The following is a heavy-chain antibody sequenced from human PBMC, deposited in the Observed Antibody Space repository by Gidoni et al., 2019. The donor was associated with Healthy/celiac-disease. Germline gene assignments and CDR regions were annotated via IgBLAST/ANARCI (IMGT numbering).Heavy chain of an antibody. CDR1: GSTSTSYA. V-gene: IGHV1-3*01. J-gene: IGHJ6*02. CDR2: INAGNGNT. D-gene: IGHD3-9*01. CDR3: ARDRTIYVILTGCMDV. Sequence: QVQLVQTGAEVKKPGASVKVSCKASGSTSTSYAMHWVRQAPGQRLEWMGWINAGNGNTRSSQKFQGKVTLTRDTSASTAYMELSSLRSDDTAVYYGARDRTIYVILTGCMDVWGQVTTVTVSS.